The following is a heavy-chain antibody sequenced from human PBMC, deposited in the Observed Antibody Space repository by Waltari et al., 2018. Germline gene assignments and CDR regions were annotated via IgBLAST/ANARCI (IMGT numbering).Heavy chain of an antibody. Sequence: EVQLVESGGGLVQPGWSLRLSCAASGFTFNTYWMKWIRQAPGKGPEGVANINPDGSQKCYVDSVKCRFTVSRDNAQNSLYLQMNNLRAEDTAVYYCTTLARGESGDYWGQGTLVTVSS. D-gene: IGHD3-10*01. V-gene: IGHV3-7*01. J-gene: IGHJ4*02. CDR3: TTLARGESGDY. CDR2: INPDGSQK. CDR1: GFTFNTYW.